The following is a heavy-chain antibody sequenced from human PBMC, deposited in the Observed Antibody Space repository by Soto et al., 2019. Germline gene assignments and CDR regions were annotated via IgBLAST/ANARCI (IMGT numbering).Heavy chain of an antibody. D-gene: IGHD2-15*01. V-gene: IGHV1-18*01. J-gene: IGHJ4*02. CDR3: ARGRRYCSGGSCYSGDYYFDY. Sequence: EASVKVSWKASGYTFTSYGISWVRQAPGQGLEWMGWISAYNGNTNYAQKLQGRVTMTTDTSTSTAYMELRSLRSDDTAVYYCARGRRYCSGGSCYSGDYYFDYWGQGTLVTVSS. CDR2: ISAYNGNT. CDR1: GYTFTSYG.